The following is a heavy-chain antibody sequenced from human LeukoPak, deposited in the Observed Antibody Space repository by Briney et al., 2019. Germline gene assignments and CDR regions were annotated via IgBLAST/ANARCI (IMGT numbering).Heavy chain of an antibody. CDR3: ARAKSRITMIVVASGDRAAWFDP. V-gene: IGHV4-59*02. CDR2: IYYSGST. CDR1: GASVSGYY. J-gene: IGHJ5*02. Sequence: SESLSLACAVYGASVSGYYWSWFRQPSGKGLEWNGFIYYSGSTNYNPCLKSRVTISVDTSKNQFSLKLSSVTAADTAVYYCARAKSRITMIVVASGDRAAWFDPWGQGTLVTVSS. D-gene: IGHD3-22*01.